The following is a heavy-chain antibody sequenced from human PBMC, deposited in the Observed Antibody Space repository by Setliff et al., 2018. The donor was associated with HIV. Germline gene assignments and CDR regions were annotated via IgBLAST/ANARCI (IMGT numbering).Heavy chain of an antibody. J-gene: IGHJ4*02. V-gene: IGHV1-2*06. D-gene: IGHD2-15*01. Sequence: ASVKVSCKASGYTFTNFDINWVRQATGQGLEWMGRINPNSGGTNYAQRFQGRVTMTRDTSISTAYMELSRRRSDDTAVYYCARDRGGWELLSIWGQGTLVTVSS. CDR3: ARDRGGWELLSI. CDR2: INPNSGGT. CDR1: GYTFTNFD.